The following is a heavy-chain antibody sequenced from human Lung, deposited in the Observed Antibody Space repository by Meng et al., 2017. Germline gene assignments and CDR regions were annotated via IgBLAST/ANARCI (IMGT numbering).Heavy chain of an antibody. J-gene: IGHJ4*02. CDR3: ARGRRNEPLFDY. D-gene: IGHD1-14*01. CDR1: GGSFSTHT. CDR2: LIAVFDKT. Sequence: QVQLVQSGAEVKKPGSSVKVACKTSGGSFSTHTFSWVRQAPGQGLECVGGLIAVFDKTKAAPRFQDRVTFTADESTSTAYMELSSLTFDDTAVYFCARGRRNEPLFDYWGRGTLVTVSS. V-gene: IGHV1-69*13.